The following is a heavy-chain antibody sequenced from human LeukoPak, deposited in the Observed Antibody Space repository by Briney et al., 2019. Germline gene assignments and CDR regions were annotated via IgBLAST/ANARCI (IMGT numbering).Heavy chain of an antibody. V-gene: IGHV3-23*01. CDR3: AKGHSDFGTGFDL. J-gene: IGHJ4*02. Sequence: GGSLRLSCAASGFRFSDFAMSWVRQAPGKGQECVSVISASGGRTYSAESVKARFTISRDNSKNTLYLQMNSLTADDTAVYYCAKGHSDFGTGFDLWGQGTLVTVS. D-gene: IGHD4-17*01. CDR2: ISASGGRT. CDR1: GFRFSDFA.